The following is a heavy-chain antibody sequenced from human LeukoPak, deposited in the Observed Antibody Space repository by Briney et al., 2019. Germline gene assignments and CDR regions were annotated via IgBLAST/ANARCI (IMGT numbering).Heavy chain of an antibody. Sequence: PGGSLRLPCAASGFTFSSYAMSWVRQAPGKGLEWVSAISGSGGSTYYADSVKGRFTISRDNSKNTLYLQMNSLRAEDTAVYYCAKGGYSSGWYGAAYYYYYYYMDVWGKGTTVTVSS. J-gene: IGHJ6*03. CDR3: AKGGYSSGWYGAAYYYYYYYMDV. V-gene: IGHV3-23*01. CDR2: ISGSGGST. CDR1: GFTFSSYA. D-gene: IGHD6-19*01.